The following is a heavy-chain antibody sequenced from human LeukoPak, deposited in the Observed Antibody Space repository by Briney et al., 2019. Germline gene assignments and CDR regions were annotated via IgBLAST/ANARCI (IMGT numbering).Heavy chain of an antibody. J-gene: IGHJ6*03. V-gene: IGHV4-59*01. Sequence: ASETLSLTCTVSGGSISSYYWSWIRQPPGKGLEWIGYIYYSGSTNYNPSLKSRVTISVDTSKNQFSLKLSSVTAADTAVYYCASGRSSTSWRHYYYYYMDVWGKGTTVTVSS. D-gene: IGHD2-2*01. CDR2: IYYSGST. CDR1: GGSISSYY. CDR3: ASGRSSTSWRHYYYYYMDV.